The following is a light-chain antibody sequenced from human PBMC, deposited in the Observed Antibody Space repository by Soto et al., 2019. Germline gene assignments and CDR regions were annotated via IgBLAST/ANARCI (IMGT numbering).Light chain of an antibody. Sequence: QSALTQPASVSGSPEQSITISCTGSSSDVGYYIFVSWYQQHPGKAPKLMIYDVNNRPSGVSNRFSGSKSGNTASLTISGLQAEDEADYYCCSYTTSSSYVFGTGTKVTVL. J-gene: IGLJ1*01. V-gene: IGLV2-14*01. CDR3: CSYTTSSSYV. CDR1: SSDVGYYIF. CDR2: DVN.